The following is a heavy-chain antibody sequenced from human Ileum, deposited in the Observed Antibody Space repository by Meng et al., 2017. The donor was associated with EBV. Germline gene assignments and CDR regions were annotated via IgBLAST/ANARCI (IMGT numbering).Heavy chain of an antibody. J-gene: IGHJ4*02. Sequence: QLHLPEPGPGLVNPSESLSLTSTLSGDSLSNSDYYWDWIRQSPGKGLEWIASIYRSGSTYYDPSLKSRVTISLDTSKNQFSLKLSSVTAADTAVYYCARDPAYPRGLFDSWGQGTLVTVSS. D-gene: IGHD3-10*01. CDR1: GDSLSNSDYY. V-gene: IGHV4-39*07. CDR2: IYRSGST. CDR3: ARDPAYPRGLFDS.